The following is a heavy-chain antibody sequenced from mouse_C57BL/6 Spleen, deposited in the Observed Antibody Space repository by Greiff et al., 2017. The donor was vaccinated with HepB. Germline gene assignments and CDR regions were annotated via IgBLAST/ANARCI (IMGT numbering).Heavy chain of an antibody. CDR2: IYIGNGYT. D-gene: IGHD2-1*01. Sequence: VQLQQSGAELVRPGSSVKMSCKTSGYTFTSYGIHWVKQRPGQGLEWIGYIYIGNGYTEYNEKFKGKATLTSDTSSSTAYMQLSSLTSEDSSIYFCARGNYGSFYWYFDVWGTGTTVTVSS. V-gene: IGHV1-58*01. J-gene: IGHJ1*03. CDR1: GYTFTSYG. CDR3: ARGNYGSFYWYFDV.